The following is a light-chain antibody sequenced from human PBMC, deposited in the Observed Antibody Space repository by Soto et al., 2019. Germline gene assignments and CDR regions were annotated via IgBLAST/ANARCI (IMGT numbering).Light chain of an antibody. Sequence: QAVLMQPPSVSGAPGQSVTISCTGSSSNIGAGYDVHWYQQLSGAAPDLLIYGNSNLPSGVPDRFSGSKSGTSDSLAISWLLAEDEADYYCQSYDGSLYVFGSETKLTVL. CDR1: SSNIGAGYD. CDR3: QSYDGSLYV. V-gene: IGLV1-40*01. J-gene: IGLJ1*01. CDR2: GNS.